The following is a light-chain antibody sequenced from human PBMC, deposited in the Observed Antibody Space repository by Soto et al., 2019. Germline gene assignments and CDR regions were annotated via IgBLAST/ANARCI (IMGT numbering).Light chain of an antibody. CDR2: AAS. V-gene: IGKV1-39*01. CDR1: QTISSY. CDR3: QQSYSTPLT. J-gene: IGKJ4*01. Sequence: DIQMTQSPSSLSASIGDRDTIPCRASQTISSYLNWYQQKPGKAPKILIYAASSLQSGVPSRFSGSGSGTEFTLTIISLQPEGFATYDCQQSYSTPLTFGGGTKVEIK.